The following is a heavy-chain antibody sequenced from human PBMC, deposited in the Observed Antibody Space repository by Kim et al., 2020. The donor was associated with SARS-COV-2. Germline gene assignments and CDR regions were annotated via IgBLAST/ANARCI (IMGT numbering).Heavy chain of an antibody. V-gene: IGHV1-46*01. CDR1: GYTFTSYY. J-gene: IGHJ6*02. Sequence: ASVKVSCKASGYTFTSYYMHWVRQAPGQGLEWMGIINPSGGSTSYAQKFQGRVTMTRDTSTSTVYMELSSLRSEDTAVYYCASDSGYDNYYYYGMDVWGQGTTVTVSS. CDR2: INPSGGST. CDR3: ASDSGYDNYYYYGMDV. D-gene: IGHD5-12*01.